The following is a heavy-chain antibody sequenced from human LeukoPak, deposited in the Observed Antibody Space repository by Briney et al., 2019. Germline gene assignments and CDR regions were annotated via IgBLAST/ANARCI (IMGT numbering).Heavy chain of an antibody. Sequence: SETLSLTCTVSGGSISSSSYYWGWIRQPPGKGLEWIGSIYYSGSTYYNPSLKSRVTISVDTSKNQFSLKLSSVTAADTAVYYCARQNSGYSAGRPFDYWGQGPLVTVSS. CDR3: ARQNSGYSAGRPFDY. CDR1: GGSISSSSYY. V-gene: IGHV4-39*01. J-gene: IGHJ4*02. D-gene: IGHD6-13*01. CDR2: IYYSGST.